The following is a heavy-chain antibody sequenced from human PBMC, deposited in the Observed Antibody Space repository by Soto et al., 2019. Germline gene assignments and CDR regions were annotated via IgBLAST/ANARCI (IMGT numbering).Heavy chain of an antibody. CDR2: IYTTGST. J-gene: IGHJ4*02. CDR1: GGSISRYY. D-gene: IGHD3-9*01. CDR3: ARVESLLTKQYYFDS. Sequence: SETLSLTCNVSGGSISRYYWSWIRQPAGKGLEWIGRIYTTGSTNYNPSLKSRVTMSVDTFKNQLSLELTSVTAADTAVYYCARVESLLTKQYYFDSWGQGTLVTVSS. V-gene: IGHV4-4*07.